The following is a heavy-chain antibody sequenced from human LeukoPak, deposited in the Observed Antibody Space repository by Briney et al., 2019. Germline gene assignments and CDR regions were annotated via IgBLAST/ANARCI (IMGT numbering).Heavy chain of an antibody. Sequence: GGSLRLSCAASGFTFSSYGMHWVRQAPGKGLEWVAVISYDGSNKYYADSVKGRFTISRGNSKNTLYLQMNSLRAEDTAVYYCAKGAQRWSSPRGAFDIWGQGTMVTVSS. V-gene: IGHV3-30*18. D-gene: IGHD4-23*01. CDR3: AKGAQRWSSPRGAFDI. CDR1: GFTFSSYG. J-gene: IGHJ3*02. CDR2: ISYDGSNK.